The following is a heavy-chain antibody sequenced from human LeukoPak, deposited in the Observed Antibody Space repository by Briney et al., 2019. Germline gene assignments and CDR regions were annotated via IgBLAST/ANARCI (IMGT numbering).Heavy chain of an antibody. CDR1: GFPFSSSA. J-gene: IGHJ4*02. CDR2: ITGNGVTT. D-gene: IGHD3-16*01. CDR3: AKERRRVDTSMIRSYYFDS. V-gene: IGHV3-23*01. Sequence: PGGSLRLSCAASGFPFSSSAMSWVRHTPGNGLQWVSSITGNGVTTYYADSVKGRFTISRDNSKNILFLQMNSLGAEDSASYFCAKERRRVDTSMIRSYYFDSWGQGTPVTVSS.